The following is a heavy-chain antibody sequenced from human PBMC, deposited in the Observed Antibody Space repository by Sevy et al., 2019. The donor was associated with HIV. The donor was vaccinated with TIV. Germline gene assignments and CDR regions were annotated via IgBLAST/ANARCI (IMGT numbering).Heavy chain of an antibody. CDR3: ARPDLSGWYFDF. J-gene: IGHJ4*01. D-gene: IGHD6-19*01. CDR1: GFTFSSYS. CDR2: ISSSSDSSRTL. V-gene: IGHV3-48*01. Sequence: GGSLRLSCVASGFTFSSYSMNWVRQAPGKGLEWVSYISSSSDSSRTLYYADSVKGRFSIYGDNAKNSVHLQMTSLRVEDTAVYYCARPDLSGWYFDFWGHGTLVTLSS.